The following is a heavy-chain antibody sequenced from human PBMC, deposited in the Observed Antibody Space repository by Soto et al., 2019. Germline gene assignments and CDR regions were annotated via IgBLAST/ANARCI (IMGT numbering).Heavy chain of an antibody. V-gene: IGHV3-23*01. CDR3: AKDRGGNGYPAFDI. J-gene: IGHJ3*02. CDR2: IRGSGGAT. CDR1: GFTLSSHD. Sequence: EVQLLESGGGLVQPGGSLRLSCEASGFTLSSHDMSWVRQAPGKGLEWVSLIRGSGGATFYADSVEGRLTISRDTSNNTLYLQMNSLRVDDTAVYYCAKDRGGNGYPAFDIWGQGTMVTVSS. D-gene: IGHD3-16*01.